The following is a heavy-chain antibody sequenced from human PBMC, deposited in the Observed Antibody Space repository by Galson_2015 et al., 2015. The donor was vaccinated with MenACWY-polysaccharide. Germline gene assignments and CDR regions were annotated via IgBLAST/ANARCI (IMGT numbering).Heavy chain of an antibody. J-gene: IGHJ4*02. V-gene: IGHV3-49*03. CDR1: GFTFGDYA. Sequence: SLRLSCAASGFTFGDYAMAWFCQAPGKGLEWVGFIRCKASGETTGYAASVKGRFTISRDDSRSIAYLEMNSLITEDTAVYFCTRDRPLDYWGQGTLVSVSS. CDR3: TRDRPLDY. CDR2: IRCKASGETT.